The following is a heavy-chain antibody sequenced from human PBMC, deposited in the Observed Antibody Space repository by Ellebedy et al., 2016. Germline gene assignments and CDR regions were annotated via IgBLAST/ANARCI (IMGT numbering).Heavy chain of an antibody. J-gene: IGHJ5*02. D-gene: IGHD2-21*02. V-gene: IGHV1-18*01. CDR1: GYTFTSYG. CDR3: ARGWGCGGDCYTERFDP. Sequence: ASVKVSCKASGYTFTSYGISWVRQAPGQGLEWMGWISAYNGNTNYAQKLQGRVTMTTDTSTSTAYMELRSLRSDDTAVYYCARGWGCGGDCYTERFDPWGQGTLVTVSS. CDR2: ISAYNGNT.